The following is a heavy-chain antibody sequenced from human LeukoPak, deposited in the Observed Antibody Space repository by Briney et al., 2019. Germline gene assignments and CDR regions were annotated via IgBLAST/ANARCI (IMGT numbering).Heavy chain of an antibody. J-gene: IGHJ4*02. CDR1: GGSISSSSYY. CDR3: AGLRYASGSYSVFDY. V-gene: IGHV4-39*01. CDR2: IYYSGTT. Sequence: SETLSLTCTVSGGSISSSSYYWGWVRQPPGKGLEWIGSIYYSGTTYYNPSLKSRVTISVDTSKNQFSLKLRSVTATDTAVYYCAGLRYASGSYSVFDYWGQGTLVTVSS. D-gene: IGHD3-10*01.